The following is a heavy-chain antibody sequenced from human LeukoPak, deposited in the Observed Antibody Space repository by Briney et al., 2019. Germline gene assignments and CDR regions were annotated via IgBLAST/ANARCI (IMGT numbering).Heavy chain of an antibody. J-gene: IGHJ4*02. V-gene: IGHV1-46*01. CDR1: GYTLTELS. Sequence: SVKVSCKVSGYTLTELSMHWVRQAPGQGLEWMGIINPSGGSTSYAQKFQGRVTMTRDTSTSTVYMELSSLRSEDTAVYYCARGTSSGYCTHWGQGTLVTVSS. CDR3: ARGTSSGYCTH. D-gene: IGHD3-22*01. CDR2: INPSGGST.